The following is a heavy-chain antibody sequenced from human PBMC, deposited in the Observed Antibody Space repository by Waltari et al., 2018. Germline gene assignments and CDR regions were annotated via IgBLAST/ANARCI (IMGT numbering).Heavy chain of an antibody. D-gene: IGHD3-3*02. CDR2: VGGRGVST. CDR3: VRDISIIAGSRSDNWFDP. J-gene: IGHJ5*02. Sequence: EVQLLESGGGLVEPGGSLRLSCAASGFTFRRHTMLWVRQAPGKGLEWVSGVGGRGVSTLYADSVKGRFTISRDNSKNTLYLEMNSLRAEDTALYFCVRDISIIAGSRSDNWFDPWGQGTLVTVSS. CDR1: GFTFRRHT. V-gene: IGHV3-23*01.